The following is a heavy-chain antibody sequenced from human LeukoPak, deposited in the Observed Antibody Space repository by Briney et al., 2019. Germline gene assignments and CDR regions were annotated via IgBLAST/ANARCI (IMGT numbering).Heavy chain of an antibody. CDR1: GFTFSSYA. J-gene: IGHJ4*02. CDR2: ISSSSSYI. Sequence: GGSLRLSCAASGFTFSSYAMSWVRQAPGKGLEWVSSISSSSSYIYYADSVKGRFTISRDNAKNSLYLQMNSLRAEDTAVYYCAREKESIAVAGGFDYWGQGTLVTVSS. V-gene: IGHV3-21*01. D-gene: IGHD6-19*01. CDR3: AREKESIAVAGGFDY.